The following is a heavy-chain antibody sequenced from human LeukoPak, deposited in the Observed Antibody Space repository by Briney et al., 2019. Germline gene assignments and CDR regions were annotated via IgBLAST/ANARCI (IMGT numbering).Heavy chain of an antibody. CDR2: INPSGGST. CDR3: ARAPRTAAAGHDFDY. D-gene: IGHD6-13*01. J-gene: IGHJ4*02. CDR1: GYTFTSYY. Sequence: ASVKVSCKASGYTFTSYYMRWVRQAPGQGLEWMGIINPSGGSTSYAQKFQGRVTMTRDMSTSTVYMELSSLRSEDTAVYYCARAPRTAAAGHDFDYWGQGTLVTVSS. V-gene: IGHV1-46*01.